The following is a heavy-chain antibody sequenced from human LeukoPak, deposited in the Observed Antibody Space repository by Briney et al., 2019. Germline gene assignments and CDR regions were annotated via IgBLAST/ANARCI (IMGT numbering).Heavy chain of an antibody. D-gene: IGHD3-3*01. CDR3: AKGDFGVHQSVDY. CDR2: ISWNSGSI. V-gene: IGHV3-9*01. CDR1: GFTFDDYA. J-gene: IGHJ4*02. Sequence: GGSLRLSCAASGFTFDDYAMHWVRQAPGKGLEWVSGISWNSGSIGYADSVKGRFTISRDNAKNSLYLQMNSLRAEDTALYYCAKGDFGVHQSVDYWGQGTLVTVSS.